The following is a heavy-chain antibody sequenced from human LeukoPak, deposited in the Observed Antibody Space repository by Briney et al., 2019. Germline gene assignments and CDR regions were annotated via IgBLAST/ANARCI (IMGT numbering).Heavy chain of an antibody. J-gene: IGHJ6*02. V-gene: IGHV1-69*02. CDR3: ARAYSSSSGGGMDV. Sequence: SVKVSCKASGGTFSSYTISWVRQAPGQGLEWMGRIIPILGIANYAQKFQGRVTITADKSTSTAYVELSSLRSEDTAVYYCARAYSSSSGGGMDVWGQGTTVTVSS. CDR2: IIPILGIA. CDR1: GGTFSSYT. D-gene: IGHD6-6*01.